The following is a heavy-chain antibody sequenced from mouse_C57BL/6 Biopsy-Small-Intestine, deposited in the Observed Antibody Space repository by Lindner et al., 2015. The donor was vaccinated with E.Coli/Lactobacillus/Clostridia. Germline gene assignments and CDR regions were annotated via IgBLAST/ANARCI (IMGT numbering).Heavy chain of an antibody. V-gene: IGHV1-42*01. D-gene: IGHD2-4*01. CDR3: ARWGLGAMDY. Sequence: VQLQESGPELVKPGASVKISCKASGYSFTGYYMNWVKQSPEKSLEWIGEINPSTGGTTYNQKFKAKATLTVDKSSSTAYMQLSSLTSEDSAVYYCARWGLGAMDYWGQGTSVTVSS. CDR2: INPSTGGT. CDR1: GYSFTGYY. J-gene: IGHJ4*01.